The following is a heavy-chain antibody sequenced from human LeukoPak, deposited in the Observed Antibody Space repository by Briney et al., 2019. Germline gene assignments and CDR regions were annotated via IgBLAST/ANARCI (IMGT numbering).Heavy chain of an antibody. Sequence: SVKVSCKASGGTFSSYAISWVRQAPGQGLEWMGRIIPIFGFANYAQKFQGRVTITADKSTSTAYMELSSLRSEDTAVYYCARDLKTIFGVVIPYSDYWGQGTLVTVSS. V-gene: IGHV1-69*04. J-gene: IGHJ4*02. CDR1: GGTFSSYA. CDR2: IIPIFGFA. CDR3: ARDLKTIFGVVIPYSDY. D-gene: IGHD3-3*01.